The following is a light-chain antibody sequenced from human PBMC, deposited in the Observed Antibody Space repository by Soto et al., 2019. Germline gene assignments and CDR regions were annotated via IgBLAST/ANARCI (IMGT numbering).Light chain of an antibody. CDR1: QSISNW. CDR2: DAS. V-gene: IGKV1-5*01. J-gene: IGKJ5*01. Sequence: DIQMTQSPSTLSASVGDRVTITCRASQSISNWLAWYQQKPGKAPKLLIYDASNLGRGVPSRFSGSGSGTEFILTISSLQPDDFATYYCQQYNSYSPPITFGQGTRLEIK. CDR3: QQYNSYSPPIT.